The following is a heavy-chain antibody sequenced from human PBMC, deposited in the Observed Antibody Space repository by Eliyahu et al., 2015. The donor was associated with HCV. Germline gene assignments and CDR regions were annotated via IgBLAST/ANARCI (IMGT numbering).Heavy chain of an antibody. CDR2: VSGSGGST. CDR1: GFSFSNYA. Sequence: EVQLLESGGGLVQPGGSLRLSCAAXGFSFSNYAMSWVRQAQGKRXEWVSGVSGSGGSTYYADTVKGRFTISRDNSKNTLYLQMNSLRDEDTAVYYCARGAREYSGYDPYYFDYWGQGTLVTVSS. V-gene: IGHV3-23*01. J-gene: IGHJ4*02. CDR3: ARGAREYSGYDPYYFDY. D-gene: IGHD5-12*01.